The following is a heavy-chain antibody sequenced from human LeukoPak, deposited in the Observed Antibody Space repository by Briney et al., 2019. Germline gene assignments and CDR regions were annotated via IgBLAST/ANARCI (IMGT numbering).Heavy chain of an antibody. V-gene: IGHV3-30*04. J-gene: IGHJ4*02. CDR3: ARDIAYYGSGSYSPFDY. CDR2: ISYDGSNK. CDR1: GFTFSSYA. Sequence: PGRSLRLSCAASGFTFSSYAMHWVRQAPGKGLEWVAVISYDGSNKYYADSVKGRFTISRDNSKNTLYLQMNSQRAEDTAVYYCARDIAYYGSGSYSPFDYWGQGTLVTVSS. D-gene: IGHD3-10*01.